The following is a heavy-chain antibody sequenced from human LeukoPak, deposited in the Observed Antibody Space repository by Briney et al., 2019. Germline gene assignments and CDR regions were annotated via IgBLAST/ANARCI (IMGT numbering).Heavy chain of an antibody. CDR2: INPNSGGT. Sequence: ASVKASCKASGYTFTRHYMHWVRQAPGQGLEWMGRINPNSGGTKYAQKFQGRVTMTRDTSANTVYMDLSSLRSDDTAVYYCARENEVITMIVVATFDSWGQGTLVTVSS. CDR1: GYTFTRHY. V-gene: IGHV1-2*06. CDR3: ARENEVITMIVVATFDS. D-gene: IGHD3-22*01. J-gene: IGHJ4*02.